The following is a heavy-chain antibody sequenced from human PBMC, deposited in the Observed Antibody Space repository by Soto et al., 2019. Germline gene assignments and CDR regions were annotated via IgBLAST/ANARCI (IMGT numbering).Heavy chain of an antibody. CDR1: GFTFSNAW. CDR3: TTTLDTAMVPYYYYYGMDV. Sequence: GGSLRLSXAASGFTFSNAWMSWVRQAPGKGLEWVGRIKSKTDGGTTDYAAPVKGRFTISRDDSKNTLYLQMNSLKTEDTAVYYCTTTLDTAMVPYYYYYGMDVWGQGTTVTVSS. CDR2: IKSKTDGGTT. V-gene: IGHV3-15*01. D-gene: IGHD5-18*01. J-gene: IGHJ6*02.